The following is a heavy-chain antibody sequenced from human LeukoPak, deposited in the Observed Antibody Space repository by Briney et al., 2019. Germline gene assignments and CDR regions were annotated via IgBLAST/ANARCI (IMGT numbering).Heavy chain of an antibody. CDR3: ASLHTPGYFDC. CDR2: IYYSGST. J-gene: IGHJ4*02. Sequence: SETLSLTCTVSGGSISSYYWSWIRQPPGKGLEWIGYIYYSGSTYYHPSLKSRLTISVDTSKNQFSLKLSSVTAADTAVYYCASLHTPGYFDCWGQGTLVTVSS. V-gene: IGHV4-59*04. D-gene: IGHD1-14*01. CDR1: GGSISSYY.